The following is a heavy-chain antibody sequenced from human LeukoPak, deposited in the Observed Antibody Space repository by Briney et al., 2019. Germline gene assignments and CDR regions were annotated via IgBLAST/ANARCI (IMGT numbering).Heavy chain of an antibody. D-gene: IGHD6-13*01. CDR1: GYSFTSYW. Sequence: GESLKISCKGSGYSFTSYWIGWVRQMPGKGLEWMGITYPGDSDTRYSPSFQGQVTISADKSISTAYLQWSSLKASDTAMYYCARQGQQLDLHFGYWGQGTLVTVSS. V-gene: IGHV5-51*01. J-gene: IGHJ4*02. CDR3: ARQGQQLDLHFGY. CDR2: TYPGDSDT.